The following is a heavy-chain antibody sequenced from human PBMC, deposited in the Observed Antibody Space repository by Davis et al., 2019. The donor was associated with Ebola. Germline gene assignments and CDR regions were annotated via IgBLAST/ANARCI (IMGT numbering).Heavy chain of an antibody. CDR2: IYSAGTT. CDR1: GFTVSSNY. V-gene: IGHV3-53*01. D-gene: IGHD3-10*01. Sequence: PGGSLRLSCAVSGFTVSSNYMSWVRHAPGKGLEWVSVIYSAGTTYYADSVKGRFTISRDNSKNMLYLQMNSLRAEDTAVYYCARQPLWFGQNYFEYWGRGTLVTVSS. J-gene: IGHJ4*02. CDR3: ARQPLWFGQNYFEY.